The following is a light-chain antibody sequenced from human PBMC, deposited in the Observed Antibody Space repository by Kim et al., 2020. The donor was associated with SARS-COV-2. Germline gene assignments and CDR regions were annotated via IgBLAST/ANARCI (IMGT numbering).Light chain of an antibody. Sequence: ITPSWTGTGIDVGGYNYVSWYQQHPGKAPKLMIYEVSNRPSGVSNRFSGSKSDNTASLTISGLQAEDEADYYCSSYTSSSTLVFGGGTQLTVL. CDR3: SSYTSSSTLV. CDR1: GIDVGGYNY. CDR2: EVS. J-gene: IGLJ2*01. V-gene: IGLV2-14*01.